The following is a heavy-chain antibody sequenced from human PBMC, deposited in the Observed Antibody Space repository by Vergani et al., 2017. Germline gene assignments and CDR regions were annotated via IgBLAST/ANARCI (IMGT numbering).Heavy chain of an antibody. V-gene: IGHV3-23*01. CDR3: ATFPRYCSGGNCYN. J-gene: IGHJ4*02. Sequence: EVQLLESGGDLVQPGGSLRLSCAASGFTFIMHAMSWVRQAPGKGLEWVSTLSASDRRTHYADSVKGRFTISRDNSKNTLYLQMNSLRTEDTAVYYCATFPRYCSGGNCYNWGQGTLVTVSP. D-gene: IGHD2-15*01. CDR2: LSASDRRT. CDR1: GFTFIMHA.